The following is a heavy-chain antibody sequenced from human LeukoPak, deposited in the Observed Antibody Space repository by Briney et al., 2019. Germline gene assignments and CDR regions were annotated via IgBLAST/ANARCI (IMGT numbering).Heavy chain of an antibody. CDR1: GGSISSGSYY. CDR3: ARAQQWLGFDY. J-gene: IGHJ4*02. CDR2: NYTSGST. V-gene: IGHV4-61*02. Sequence: PSETLSLTCTVSGGSISSGSYYWSWIRQPAGKGLEWIGRNYTSGSTNYNPSLKSRVTISVDTSKNQFSLKLSSVTAADTAVYYCARAQQWLGFDYWGQGTLVTVSS. D-gene: IGHD6-19*01.